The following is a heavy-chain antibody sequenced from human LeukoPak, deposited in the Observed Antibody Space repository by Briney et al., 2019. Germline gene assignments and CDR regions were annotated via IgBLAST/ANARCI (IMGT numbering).Heavy chain of an antibody. CDR1: GGTFSSYA. CDR3: ARGRSDAWFDP. CDR2: ISAYNGNT. Sequence: ASVKVSCKASGGTFSSYAISWVRQAPGQGLEWMGWISAYNGNTNYAQKLQGRVTMTTDTSTSTAYMELRSLRSDDTAVYYCARGRSDAWFDPWGQGTLVTVSS. J-gene: IGHJ5*02. D-gene: IGHD2-15*01. V-gene: IGHV1-18*01.